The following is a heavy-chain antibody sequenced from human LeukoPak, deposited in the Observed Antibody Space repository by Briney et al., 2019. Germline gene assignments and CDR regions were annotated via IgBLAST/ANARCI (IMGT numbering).Heavy chain of an antibody. CDR2: INPSGGST. V-gene: IGHV1-46*01. J-gene: IGHJ4*02. CDR3: ARARSTWQMVDY. CDR1: GYTFTSYY. Sequence: ASVKVSCKASGYTFTSYYMHWVRQAPGQGLEWMGIINPSGGSTSYAQKFQGRVTMTRDTSISTAFMELSSLRSDDTAVFYCARARSTWQMVDYWGPGTLITVSS. D-gene: IGHD2-8*01.